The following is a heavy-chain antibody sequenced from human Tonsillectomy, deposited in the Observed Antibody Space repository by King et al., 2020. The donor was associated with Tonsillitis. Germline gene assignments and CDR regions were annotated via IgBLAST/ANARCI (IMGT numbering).Heavy chain of an antibody. J-gene: IGHJ2*01. D-gene: IGHD6-19*01. Sequence: EVQLVESGGGLVQPGGSLRLSCAASGFTVSSKYMSWVRQAPGKGLEWVTVIYSGGSTYYADSVKGRFTILRHNSKNTLYLQMNSLRAEDTAVYYFARDARDYSSRLLNSYFDLWGRGTLVTVSS. V-gene: IGHV3-53*04. CDR3: ARDARDYSSRLLNSYFDL. CDR1: GFTVSSKY. CDR2: IYSGGST.